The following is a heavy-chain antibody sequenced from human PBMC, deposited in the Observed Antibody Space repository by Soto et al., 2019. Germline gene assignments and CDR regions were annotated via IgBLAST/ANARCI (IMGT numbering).Heavy chain of an antibody. CDR1: GGTFSSYA. J-gene: IGHJ6*02. CDR3: ARGLRITIFGVAEMDV. CDR2: IIPIFGTA. D-gene: IGHD3-3*01. V-gene: IGHV1-69*13. Sequence: SVKVSCKASGGTFSSYAISWVRQAPGQGLEWMGGIIPIFGTANYAQKFQRRVTITADESTSTAYMELSSPRSEDTAVYYCARGLRITIFGVAEMDVWGQGTTVTVSS.